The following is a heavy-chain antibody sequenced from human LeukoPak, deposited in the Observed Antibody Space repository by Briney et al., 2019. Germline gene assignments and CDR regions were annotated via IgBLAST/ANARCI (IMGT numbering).Heavy chain of an antibody. CDR3: AKELRSASYAYFFDF. D-gene: IGHD5-12*01. J-gene: IGHJ4*02. CDR2: ISAGGCST. V-gene: IGHV3-23*01. CDR1: GFIFSNYA. Sequence: PGGSLRLSCAASGFIFSNYAMSWVRQAPGKGLEWVSAISAGGCSTYFADSVKGRFTISRDNSKNTLYLQMHSLRGEDTAIYYCAKELRSASYAYFFDFWGQGSLVTASS.